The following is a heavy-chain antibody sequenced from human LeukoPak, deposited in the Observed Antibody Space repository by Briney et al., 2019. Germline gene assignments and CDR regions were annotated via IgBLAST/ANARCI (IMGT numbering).Heavy chain of an antibody. CDR2: ITTGGSSI. Sequence: PGKTLRLSCAASGFTFSAYAMAWVRQAPGKGLQCISHITTGGSSIFYADSVKGRFTLSRDNAKNSLYLQMNSLRAEDAAVYYCARVRYDSGWYDYWGQGAQVIVSS. V-gene: IGHV3-48*04. J-gene: IGHJ4*02. CDR1: GFTFSAYA. D-gene: IGHD6-19*01. CDR3: ARVRYDSGWYDY.